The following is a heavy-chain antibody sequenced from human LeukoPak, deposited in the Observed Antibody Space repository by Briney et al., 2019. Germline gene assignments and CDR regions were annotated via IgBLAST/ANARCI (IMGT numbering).Heavy chain of an antibody. D-gene: IGHD3-22*01. Sequence: GGSLRLSCAASGFTFSSYWMHWVRQAPGKGLVWVSRINSDGSSTSYADSVKGRFTISRDNAKNTLYLQMNSLRAEDTAVYYCASGDIYYDSIGYYHWGQGTLVTVSS. CDR1: GFTFSSYW. CDR2: INSDGSST. V-gene: IGHV3-74*01. J-gene: IGHJ5*02. CDR3: ASGDIYYDSIGYYH.